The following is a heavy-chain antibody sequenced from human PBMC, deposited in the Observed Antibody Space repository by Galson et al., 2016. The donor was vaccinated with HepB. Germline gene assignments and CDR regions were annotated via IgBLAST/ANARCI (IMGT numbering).Heavy chain of an antibody. CDR1: GFTFSRFW. V-gene: IGHV3-7*03. CDR3: ARDRDFPDGHPDPFDC. J-gene: IGHJ4*02. Sequence: SLRLSCAASGFTFSRFWMSWVRQAPGKGLEWVANIKQDGSEKHYADSVKGLFTISRDNANHSVYLQLNSLRVEDTAVYYCARDRDFPDGHPDPFDCWGQGTVVTAS. D-gene: IGHD3-3*01. CDR2: IKQDGSEK.